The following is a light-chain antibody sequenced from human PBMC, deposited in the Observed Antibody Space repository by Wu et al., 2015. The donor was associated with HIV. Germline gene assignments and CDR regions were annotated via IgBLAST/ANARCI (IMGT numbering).Light chain of an antibody. CDR1: QSISTW. CDR2: KAS. J-gene: IGKJ2*01. V-gene: IGKV1-5*03. CDR3: QQYNSYPYT. Sequence: DIQMTQSPSTLSASVGERVTITCRASQSISTWLAWYQQKPGKAPKLLIYKASILETGVPSRFSGSGSGTEFTLTITSLQPDDFATYHCQQYNSYPYTFGQGTKLEIK.